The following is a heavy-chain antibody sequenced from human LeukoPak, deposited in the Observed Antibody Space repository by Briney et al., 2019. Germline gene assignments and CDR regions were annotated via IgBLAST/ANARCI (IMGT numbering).Heavy chain of an antibody. CDR3: ARDLNWETY. D-gene: IGHD7-27*01. Sequence: PGGSLRLSCAASGFTFSNSWMSWVRQAPGRGLEWVASINQHGSQIHYVDSVKGRFTISRDNAKNSLYLQMNSLRVEDTAVYYCARDLNWETYWGQGTLVSVSS. CDR2: INQHGSQI. J-gene: IGHJ4*02. V-gene: IGHV3-7*01. CDR1: GFTFSNSW.